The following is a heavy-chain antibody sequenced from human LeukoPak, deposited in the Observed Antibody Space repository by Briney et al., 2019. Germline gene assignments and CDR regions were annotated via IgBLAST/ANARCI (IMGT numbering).Heavy chain of an antibody. V-gene: IGHV3-7*03. CDR3: ASNYGG. D-gene: IGHD4-11*01. CDR1: GFTFSSYA. Sequence: QPGGSLRLSCAASGFTFSSYAMHWVRQAPGKGLEWVANIKQDGSEKYYVDSVRGRFTISRDNAKNSLSLQMNSLRAEDTAVYYCASNYGGWGQGTLVTVSS. CDR2: IKQDGSEK. J-gene: IGHJ4*02.